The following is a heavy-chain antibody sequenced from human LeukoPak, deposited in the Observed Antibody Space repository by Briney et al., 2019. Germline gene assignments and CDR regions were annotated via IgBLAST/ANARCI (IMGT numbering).Heavy chain of an antibody. V-gene: IGHV4-34*01. Sequence: SETLSLTCAVYGGSFSGYYWSWIRQPPGKGLERIGEINHSGSTNYNPSLKSRVTISVDTSKNQFSLKLSSVTAADTAVYYCARATGTTNIDYWGQGTLVTVSS. D-gene: IGHD1-7*01. CDR2: INHSGST. CDR3: ARATGTTNIDY. J-gene: IGHJ4*02. CDR1: GGSFSGYY.